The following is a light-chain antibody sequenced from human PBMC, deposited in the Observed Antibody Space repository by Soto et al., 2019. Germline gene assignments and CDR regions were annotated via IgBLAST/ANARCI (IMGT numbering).Light chain of an antibody. Sequence: EIVLTQSPGTLSLSPGERASLSCRASRSVSSSFLAWYHQRPGRAPRLLIYGASSRATDIPDRFSGSGSGTDFTLTISRLEPEDFGVYYCHQYVNAPLAFGGGTKV. V-gene: IGKV3-20*01. J-gene: IGKJ4*01. CDR2: GAS. CDR3: HQYVNAPLA. CDR1: RSVSSSF.